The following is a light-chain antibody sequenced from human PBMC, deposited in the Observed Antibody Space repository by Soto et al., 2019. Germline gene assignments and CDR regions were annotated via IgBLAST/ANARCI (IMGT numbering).Light chain of an antibody. J-gene: IGLJ2*01. CDR2: DVT. V-gene: IGLV2-8*01. CDR3: SSDAGINNVI. CDR1: SSDVGGYDY. Sequence: QSALTQPPSASGSPGQSVTISCTGTSSDVGGYDYISWYQQQSGKAPKLIIYDVTQRPSGVPDRFSGSKSGNTASLTVSGLQAEDEADYYCSSDAGINNVIFGAGTKLTVL.